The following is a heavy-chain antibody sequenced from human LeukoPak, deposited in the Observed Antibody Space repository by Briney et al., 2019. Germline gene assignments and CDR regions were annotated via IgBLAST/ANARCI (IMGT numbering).Heavy chain of an antibody. CDR1: GYTFTNYG. D-gene: IGHD4-17*01. CDR3: AREGGWQSTDYGDTVY. V-gene: IGHV1-18*01. J-gene: IGHJ4*02. CDR2: MSPYNDNT. Sequence: ASVKLSCNASGYTFTNYGISWLRQSPGQPLEWMPWMSPYNDNTNYAQKLQGRLTMTKDTSTSTAYMELRSLRSDDTAVYYCAREGGWQSTDYGDTVYWGQGTLVTVSS.